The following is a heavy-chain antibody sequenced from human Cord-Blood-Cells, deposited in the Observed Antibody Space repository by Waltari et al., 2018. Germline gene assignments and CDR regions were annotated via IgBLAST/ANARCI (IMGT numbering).Heavy chain of an antibody. V-gene: IGHV1-2*04. J-gene: IGHJ3*02. D-gene: IGHD3-16*01. CDR2: INPNNGGT. CDR3: ARRGGNDAFDI. Sequence: LVQSGAEVKVSCKASGYTFTGYYMHWVRQAPGQGLEWMGWINPNNGGTNDAQKFQGWVTMTRDTSISTAYMELSRLRSDDTAVYYCARRGGNDAFDIWGQGTMVTVSS. CDR1: GYTFTGYY.